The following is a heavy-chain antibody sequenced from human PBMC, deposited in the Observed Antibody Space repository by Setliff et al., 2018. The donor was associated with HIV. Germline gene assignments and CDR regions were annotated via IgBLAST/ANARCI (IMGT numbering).Heavy chain of an antibody. CDR3: ARVPRITTLRNAFDI. CDR2: IYYIGNT. CDR1: GGSISGGGYY. V-gene: IGHV4-31*02. Sequence: TLSLTCTVSGGSISGGGYYWSWICQHPGKGLDWIGNIYYIGNTDYNPSLKSRVTISIDTSKNQFSLKLSSVTAADTAIYYCARVPRITTLRNAFDIWGQGTMVTVSS. D-gene: IGHD3-3*01. J-gene: IGHJ3*02.